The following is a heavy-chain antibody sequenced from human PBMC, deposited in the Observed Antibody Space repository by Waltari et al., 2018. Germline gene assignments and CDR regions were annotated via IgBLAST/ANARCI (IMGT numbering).Heavy chain of an antibody. V-gene: IGHV3-23*01. CDR1: GFEFFIHA. CDR2: ISDSGVIT. Sequence: EVQLLESGGGLAQPGGSLGLSCPASGFEFFIHALSWVRQAPGKGLEWVSGISDSGVITNYADSVKGRFTVSRDNSMNTVFLHLNSPTAEDTAIYYCARHLYGVDYLELDNWGRGTLVTVSS. J-gene: IGHJ4*02. CDR3: ARHLYGVDYLELDN. D-gene: IGHD2-21*01.